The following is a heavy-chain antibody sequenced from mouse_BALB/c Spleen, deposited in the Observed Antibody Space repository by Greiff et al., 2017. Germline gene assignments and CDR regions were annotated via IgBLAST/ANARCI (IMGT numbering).Heavy chain of an antibody. CDR2: ISNGGGST. CDR1: GFTFSSYT. D-gene: IGHD2-14*01. V-gene: IGHV5-12-2*01. CDR3: ARQGYRYARDAMDY. Sequence: EVKLVESGGGLVQPGGSLKLSCAASGFTFSSYTMAWVRQTPEKRLEWVAYISNGGGSTYYTDTVKGRITISRDNAKNTLYLQMSSLKSEDTAMYSGARQGYRYARDAMDYWGQGTSVTVSA. J-gene: IGHJ4*01.